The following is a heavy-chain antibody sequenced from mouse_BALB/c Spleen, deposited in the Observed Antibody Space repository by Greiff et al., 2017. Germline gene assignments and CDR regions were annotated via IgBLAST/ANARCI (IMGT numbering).Heavy chain of an antibody. Sequence: QVQLKESGAELAKPGASVKMSCKASGYTFTSYWMHWVKQRPGQGLEWIGYINPSTGYTEYNQKFKDKATLTADKSSSTAYMQLSSLTSEDSAVYYCARSYYDPFAYWGQGTLVTVSA. CDR2: INPSTGYT. D-gene: IGHD2-10*01. J-gene: IGHJ3*01. V-gene: IGHV1-7*01. CDR3: ARSYYDPFAY. CDR1: GYTFTSYW.